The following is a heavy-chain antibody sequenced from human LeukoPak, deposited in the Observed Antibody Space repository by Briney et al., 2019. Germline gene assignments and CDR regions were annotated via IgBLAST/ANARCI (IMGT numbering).Heavy chain of an antibody. CDR1: GFTFSSYG. CDR2: IWYDGSNK. D-gene: IGHD2-15*01. V-gene: IGHV3-33*08. Sequence: PGRSLRLSCAASGFTFSSYGMHWVRQAPGKGLEWVAVIWYDGSNKYYADSVKGRFTISRDNSKNTLYLQMNSLRAEDTAVYYCAREEVVVVVAATHDYYGMDVWGQGTTVTVSS. J-gene: IGHJ6*02. CDR3: AREEVVVVVAATHDYYGMDV.